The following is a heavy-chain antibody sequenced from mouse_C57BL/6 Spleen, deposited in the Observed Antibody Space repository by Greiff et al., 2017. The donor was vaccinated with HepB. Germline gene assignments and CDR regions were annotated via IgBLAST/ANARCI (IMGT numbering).Heavy chain of an antibody. CDR1: GFSLTSYG. Sequence: VMLVESGPGLVAPSQRLSITCTVSGFSLTSYGVSWVRQPPGQGLEWLGVIWGDGSTNYPSALISRLSISKDNSKSQVFLKLNSLQTDDTATYYCAKADEGYYSYAMDYWGQGTSVTVSS. V-gene: IGHV2-3*01. J-gene: IGHJ4*01. CDR3: AKADEGYYSYAMDY. CDR2: IWGDGST. D-gene: IGHD2-3*01.